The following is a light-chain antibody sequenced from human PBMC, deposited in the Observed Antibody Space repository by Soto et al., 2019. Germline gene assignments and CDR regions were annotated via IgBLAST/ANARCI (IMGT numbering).Light chain of an antibody. CDR1: QSVSSD. J-gene: IGKJ1*01. CDR2: SAS. CDR3: QQYNNWPRT. Sequence: VMTQSPATLSVSPGERATLSCRASQSVSSDLAWYHQKPGQAPRLLIYSASTRATGIPARFSGSGSGTEFTLTINSLQSEDFAVYYCQQYNNWPRTFGQGTKVDIK. V-gene: IGKV3-15*01.